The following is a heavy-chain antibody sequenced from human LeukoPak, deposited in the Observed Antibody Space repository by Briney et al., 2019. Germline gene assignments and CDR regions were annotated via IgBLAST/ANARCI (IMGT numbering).Heavy chain of an antibody. Sequence: SVQVSCQASGGTFSSYAISWVRQAPGQGLEWMGGIIPIFGTANYAQKFQGRVTITADESTSTAYMELSSLRSEDTAVYYCVRTPPNWGADYWGQGTLVTVSS. CDR1: GGTFSSYA. J-gene: IGHJ4*02. V-gene: IGHV1-69*01. CDR2: IIPIFGTA. CDR3: VRTPPNWGADY. D-gene: IGHD7-27*01.